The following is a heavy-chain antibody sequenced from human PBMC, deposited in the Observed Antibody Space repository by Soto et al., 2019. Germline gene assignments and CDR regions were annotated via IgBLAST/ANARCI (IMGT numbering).Heavy chain of an antibody. CDR1: GYSLSNHG. CDR2: ISANNANT. J-gene: IGHJ3*01. CDR3: ASVYWYDGHVFDL. Sequence: ASVKVSCKASGYSLSNHGISWLRQAPGQGLEWMGWISANNANTYYAKNIQGRVTMKTETSTSTADMEVRCQRSDDTALYYSASVYWYDGHVFDLWGQGTMVTVSS. V-gene: IGHV1-18*01. D-gene: IGHD1-1*01.